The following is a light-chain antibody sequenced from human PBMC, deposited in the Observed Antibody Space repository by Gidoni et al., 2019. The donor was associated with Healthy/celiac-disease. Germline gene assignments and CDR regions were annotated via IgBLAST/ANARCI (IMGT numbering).Light chain of an antibody. CDR3: QVWDSSSDHYV. J-gene: IGLJ1*01. CDR1: NIGSKS. Sequence: SSVLTQPPSVSVAPGKTARITCGGNNIGSKSVHWYQQKPGQAPVLVIYYDSDRPSGIPERFSGSNSGNTATLTISRVEAGDEGDYYCQVWDSSSDHYVFGTGTKVTVL. CDR2: YDS. V-gene: IGLV3-21*04.